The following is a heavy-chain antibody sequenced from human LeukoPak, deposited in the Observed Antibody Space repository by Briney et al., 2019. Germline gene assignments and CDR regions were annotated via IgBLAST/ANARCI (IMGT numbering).Heavy chain of an antibody. J-gene: IGHJ6*04. Sequence: PSETLSLTCTVSGGSISSYYWSWIRQPPGKGLEWIGYIYYSGSTNYNPSLKSRATISVDTSKNQFSLKLSSVTAADTAVYYCARGAPAVVAAAIMDVWGKGTTVTVSS. V-gene: IGHV4-59*01. CDR2: IYYSGST. CDR3: ARGAPAVVAAAIMDV. CDR1: GGSISSYY. D-gene: IGHD2-15*01.